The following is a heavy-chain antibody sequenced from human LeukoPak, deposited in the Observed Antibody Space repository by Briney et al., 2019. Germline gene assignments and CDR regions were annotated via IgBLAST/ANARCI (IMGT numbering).Heavy chain of an antibody. CDR2: IYSGGST. CDR3: AKDRSSYFHN. J-gene: IGHJ1*01. D-gene: IGHD3-22*01. V-gene: IGHV3-66*01. Sequence: PGGSLRLSCAACGFTVSSNYMSCVRQAPGKGLEWVSVIYSGGSTYYADSVKGRFTISRDSSKNTLYLQMNSLRAEDTAVYYCAKDRSSYFHNWGQGTLVTVSS. CDR1: GFTVSSNY.